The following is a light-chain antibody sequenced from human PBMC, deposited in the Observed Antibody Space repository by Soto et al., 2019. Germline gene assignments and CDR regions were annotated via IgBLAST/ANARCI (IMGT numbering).Light chain of an antibody. CDR2: AAS. CDR3: QQYNSWPPT. J-gene: IGKJ1*01. Sequence: EIVLTQSPAPLSVSPGERATLSCRASQSVRSNLAWYQQKPGQPPRLLIYAASTRVTTIPARFSGSEFGTEFTLTISSLQSEDFAVYYCQQYNSWPPTFGQGAKVDIK. CDR1: QSVRSN. V-gene: IGKV3-15*01.